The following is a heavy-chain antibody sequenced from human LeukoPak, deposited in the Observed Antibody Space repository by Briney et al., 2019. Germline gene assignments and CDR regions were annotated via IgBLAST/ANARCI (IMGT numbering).Heavy chain of an antibody. V-gene: IGHV3-73*01. CDR1: GFTFSGSA. Sequence: GGSLRLSCAASGFTFSGSAMHWFRQASRKGLEWVGRIRSKANSYATAYAASVKGRFTISRDDSKNTAYLQMNSLKTEDTAVYYCTTPGRAYSYVPYYYMDVWGKGTTVTVSS. CDR3: TTPGRAYSYVPYYYMDV. CDR2: IRSKANSYAT. J-gene: IGHJ6*03. D-gene: IGHD5-18*01.